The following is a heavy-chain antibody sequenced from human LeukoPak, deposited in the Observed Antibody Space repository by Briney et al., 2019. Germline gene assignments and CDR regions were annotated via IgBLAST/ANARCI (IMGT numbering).Heavy chain of an antibody. V-gene: IGHV4-31*03. CDR1: GGSLNRGGYY. D-gene: IGHD6-19*01. CDR3: ARRKRGSGDPFDC. J-gene: IGHJ4*02. Sequence: SETLSLTCTLSGGSLNRGGYYWRWLRQLPGRGLEWIGYIYYTGSTYHNPSLKSRVTMSVDASKNQFSLKLSSVTAADTAVYFCARRKRGSGDPFDCWGQGTLVTVSS. CDR2: IYYTGST.